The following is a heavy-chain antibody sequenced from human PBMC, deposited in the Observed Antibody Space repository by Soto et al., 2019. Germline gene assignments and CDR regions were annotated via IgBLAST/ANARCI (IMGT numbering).Heavy chain of an antibody. V-gene: IGHV4-59*08. CDR1: GGSISSYY. CDR2: IYYSGST. D-gene: IGHD5-12*01. CDR3: ARHHAGYSGYDSYYYYYYYMDV. J-gene: IGHJ6*03. Sequence: SETLSLTCTVSGGSISSYYWSWIRQPPGKGLEWIGYIYYSGSTYYNPSLKSRVTISVDTSISTAYLQWSSLKASDTAMYYCARHHAGYSGYDSYYYYYYYMDVWGKGTTVTVSS.